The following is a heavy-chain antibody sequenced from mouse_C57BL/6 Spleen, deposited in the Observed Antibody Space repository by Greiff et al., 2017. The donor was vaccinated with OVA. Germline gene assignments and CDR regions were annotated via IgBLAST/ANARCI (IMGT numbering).Heavy chain of an antibody. Sequence: QVQLKQSGPELVKPGASVKISCKASGYAFSSSWMNWVKQRPGKGLEWIGRIYPGAGDTNYNGKFKGKATLTADKSSSTAYMQLSSLTSEDSAGYFCARSGYYGSSYEMDYWGQGTLVTVSS. CDR3: ARSGYYGSSYEMDY. J-gene: IGHJ4*01. CDR2: IYPGAGDT. D-gene: IGHD1-1*01. CDR1: GYAFSSSW. V-gene: IGHV1-82*01.